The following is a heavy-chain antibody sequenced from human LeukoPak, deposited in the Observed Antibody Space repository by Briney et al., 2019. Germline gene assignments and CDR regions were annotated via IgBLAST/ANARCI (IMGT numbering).Heavy chain of an antibody. J-gene: IGHJ6*02. V-gene: IGHV3-66*01. CDR1: GFTVSSNY. Sequence: GSLRLSCAASGFTVSSNYMSWVRQAPGKGLEWVSLLYSSGSTYYADSVKGRFTISRDNSKNTLYLQMNSLRAEDTAVYYCASRDKGYYYGMDVWGQGTTVTVSS. D-gene: IGHD5-24*01. CDR3: ASRDKGYYYGMDV. CDR2: LYSSGST.